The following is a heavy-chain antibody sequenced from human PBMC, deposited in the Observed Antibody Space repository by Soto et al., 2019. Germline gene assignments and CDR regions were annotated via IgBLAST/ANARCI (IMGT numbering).Heavy chain of an antibody. Sequence: SETLSLTCAVYGGSFSGYYWSWIRQPPGKGLEWIGEINHSGSTNYNPSLKSRVTISVDTSKNQFSLKLSSVTAADTAVYYCARGRGIYYYGSGSYYDYWGQGTLVTVSS. D-gene: IGHD3-10*01. J-gene: IGHJ4*02. V-gene: IGHV4-34*01. CDR2: INHSGST. CDR1: GGSFSGYY. CDR3: ARGRGIYYYGSGSYYDY.